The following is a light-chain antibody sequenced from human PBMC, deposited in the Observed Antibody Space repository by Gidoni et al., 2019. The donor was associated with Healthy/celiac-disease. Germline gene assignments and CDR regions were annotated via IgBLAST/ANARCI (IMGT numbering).Light chain of an antibody. CDR3: QQRSNWPPTLT. V-gene: IGKV3-11*01. J-gene: IGKJ4*01. CDR1: QSVSSY. CDR2: DAS. Sequence: DIVLTQSPATLSLSPGERATLSCRASQSVSSYLAWYQPKPGQAPRLLIYDASNRATGIPARFSGSGSGTDFTLTISSLEPEDFAVYYCQQRSNWPPTLTFGGGTKVEIK.